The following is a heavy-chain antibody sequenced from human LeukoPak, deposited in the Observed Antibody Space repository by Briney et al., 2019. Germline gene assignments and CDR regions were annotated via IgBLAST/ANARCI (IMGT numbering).Heavy chain of an antibody. V-gene: IGHV4-34*01. CDR1: GGSFSGYY. CDR2: INHSGST. D-gene: IGHD3-10*01. CDR3: ARLYYGSGSWTYYFDY. Sequence: SETLSLTCAVYGGSFSGYYWSWIRQPPGKGLEWIGEINHSGSTNYNPSLKSRVTISVDTSKNQFSLKLSSVTAADTAVYYCARLYYGSGSWTYYFDYWGQGTLVTVSS. J-gene: IGHJ4*02.